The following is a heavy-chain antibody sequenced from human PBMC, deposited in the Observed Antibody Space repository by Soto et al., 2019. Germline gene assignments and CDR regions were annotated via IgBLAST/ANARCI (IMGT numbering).Heavy chain of an antibody. Sequence: PSETLSLTCAVYGGSFSGYYWSWIRQPPGKGLEWIGEINHSGSTNYNPSLKSRVTISVDTSKNQFSLKLSSVTAADTAVYYCARREYSGYDYYWGQGTLVTVSS. V-gene: IGHV4-34*01. D-gene: IGHD5-12*01. J-gene: IGHJ4*02. CDR2: INHSGST. CDR3: ARREYSGYDYY. CDR1: GGSFSGYY.